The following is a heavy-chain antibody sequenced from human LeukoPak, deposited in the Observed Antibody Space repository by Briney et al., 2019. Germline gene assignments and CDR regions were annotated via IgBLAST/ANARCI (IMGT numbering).Heavy chain of an antibody. Sequence: GGSLKIPCQGSGFSFTSYWLGQVRQMPRKDPDRIRIIYPGDSDTRYSPSLQGQLPISPDKSIRTAYLQWRSLNSSNTARYSRARQPTLGHDRSRYNDYWGQGSLLTLSS. V-gene: IGHV5-51*01. D-gene: IGHD3-22*01. CDR1: GFSFTSYW. CDR2: IYPGDSDT. J-gene: IGHJ4*02. CDR3: ARQPTLGHDRSRYNDY.